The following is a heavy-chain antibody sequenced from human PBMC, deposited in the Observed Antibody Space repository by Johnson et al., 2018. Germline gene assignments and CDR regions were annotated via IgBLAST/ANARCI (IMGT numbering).Heavy chain of an antibody. Sequence: EVQLVESGGGLVQPGRSLRLSCAASGFTFDDYAMHWVRQGTGKGLEWVSGISWNSGSIGYADSVKGRFTISRDNAKNSLYLQMNSLRAEDTALYYCAKEGWFGGNYYYYYMDVWGKGTTVTVSS. D-gene: IGHD3-10*01. V-gene: IGHV3-9*01. CDR2: ISWNSGSI. J-gene: IGHJ6*03. CDR1: GFTFDDYA. CDR3: AKEGWFGGNYYYYYMDV.